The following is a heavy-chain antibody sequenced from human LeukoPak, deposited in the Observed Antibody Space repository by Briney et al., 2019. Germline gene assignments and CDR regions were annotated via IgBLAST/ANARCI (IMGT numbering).Heavy chain of an antibody. CDR3: ARHSGSGSYRSAVGY. D-gene: IGHD3-10*01. CDR2: IHPGDSNT. V-gene: IGHV5-51*01. CDR1: GYSFTNYW. Sequence: GESLKISCKGSGYSFTNYWIGWVRQMPGKGLEWMGIIHPGDSNTIYSPSFQGQVTISADKSISTAYLQWSSLKASDSATYYCARHSGSGSYRSAVGYWGQGTLVTVSS. J-gene: IGHJ4*02.